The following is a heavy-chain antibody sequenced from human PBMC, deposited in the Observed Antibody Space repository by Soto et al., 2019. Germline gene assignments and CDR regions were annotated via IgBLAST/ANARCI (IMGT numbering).Heavy chain of an antibody. CDR3: AKIFDFWSGYHYGMDV. V-gene: IGHV3-30*18. Sequence: GGSLRLSCAASGFPFSTYGMHWVRQAPGKGLEWVTVISKDGSNKYYADSVKGRFTISRDNSKNTLYLQMNSLRAEDTAVYYCAKIFDFWSGYHYGMDVWGQGTTVTVSS. D-gene: IGHD3-3*01. CDR1: GFPFSTYG. J-gene: IGHJ6*02. CDR2: ISKDGSNK.